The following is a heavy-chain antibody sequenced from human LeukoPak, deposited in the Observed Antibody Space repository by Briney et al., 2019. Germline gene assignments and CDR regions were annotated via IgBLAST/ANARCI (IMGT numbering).Heavy chain of an antibody. Sequence: PGGSLRLSCAASGFTFSSYSMNWVRQAPGKGLEWVSSISSSSSYIYYADSVKGRFTISRDNAKNSLYLQMNSLRAEDTAVYYCATSPPGYSSSWPFDYWGQGTLVTVSS. D-gene: IGHD6-13*01. V-gene: IGHV3-21*01. CDR3: ATSPPGYSSSWPFDY. CDR1: GFTFSSYS. CDR2: ISSSSSYI. J-gene: IGHJ4*02.